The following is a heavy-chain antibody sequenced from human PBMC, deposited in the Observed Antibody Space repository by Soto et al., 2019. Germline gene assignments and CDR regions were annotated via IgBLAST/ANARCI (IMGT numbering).Heavy chain of an antibody. Sequence: EVHLVESGGALVQPGGSLRLSCAASGFTFSDYWMTWVRQTPGKGLEGVANMNPDGSEQYYLDSVKGRFTISRDNAKNSLYLQMNNLRGEDTAVYDCTRDLNHDCGHWGQGTQVIVSS. CDR1: GFTFSDYW. V-gene: IGHV3-7*04. J-gene: IGHJ4*02. CDR3: TRDLNHDCGH. CDR2: MNPDGSEQ. D-gene: IGHD2-21*01.